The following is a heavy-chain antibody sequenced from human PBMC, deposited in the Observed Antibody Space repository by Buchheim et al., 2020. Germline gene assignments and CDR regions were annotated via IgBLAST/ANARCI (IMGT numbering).Heavy chain of an antibody. CDR2: IWYDGSNK. CDR3: AKDHNIVVVGDWFDP. V-gene: IGHV3-33*06. CDR1: GFTFSSYG. D-gene: IGHD2-2*01. J-gene: IGHJ5*02. Sequence: QVQLVESGGGVVQPGRSLRLSCAASGFTFSSYGMHWVRQAPGKGLEWVAVIWYDGSNKYYADSVKGRFTISRDNSKKTLYLQMNNLRAEDTAVYYCAKDHNIVVVGDWFDPWGQGTL.